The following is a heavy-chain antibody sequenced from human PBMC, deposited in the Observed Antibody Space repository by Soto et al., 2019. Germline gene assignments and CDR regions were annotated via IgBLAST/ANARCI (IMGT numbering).Heavy chain of an antibody. V-gene: IGHV4-39*01. CDR1: GDSITNSNYY. Sequence: SETLSLTCTVSGDSITNSNYYWGWFRQPPGKGLEWIASIYYIGSTYYNPSLKSRVTISVDTSNNQFSLNLNSVTASDTAVYYCAGRNSLASVSLNFRELSNHKLIDPWGPGTLVTVSS. CDR2: IYYIGST. D-gene: IGHD3-16*02. CDR3: AGRNSLASVSLNFRELSNHKLIDP. J-gene: IGHJ5*02.